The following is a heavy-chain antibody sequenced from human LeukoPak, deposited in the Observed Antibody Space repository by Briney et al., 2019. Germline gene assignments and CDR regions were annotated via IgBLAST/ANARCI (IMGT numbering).Heavy chain of an antibody. CDR3: AKDGWLDY. CDR1: GFTFNNYA. CDR2: ISGSASST. J-gene: IGHJ4*02. Sequence: GGSLRLSCAASGFTFNNYAMSWVRQTPGKGPEWVSGISGSASSTYYTDSVKGRFTISRDNSKNTLYLQMNSLRAEDTAVYYCAKDGWLDYWGQGTLVTVSS. D-gene: IGHD2-15*01. V-gene: IGHV3-23*01.